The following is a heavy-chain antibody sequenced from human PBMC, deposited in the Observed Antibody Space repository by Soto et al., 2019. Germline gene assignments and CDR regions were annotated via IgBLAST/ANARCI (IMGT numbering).Heavy chain of an antibody. D-gene: IGHD4-17*01. Sequence: PSETLSLTCAVSGGSINSGSYSWSWIRQPPGKGLEWIGSIYHSGSTYYNPSLKSRVTISVDRSKNQFSLKLSSVTAADTAVYYCAACYGDYWFDPWGQGTLVTVSS. V-gene: IGHV4-30-2*01. J-gene: IGHJ5*02. CDR2: IYHSGST. CDR3: AACYGDYWFDP. CDR1: GGSINSGSYS.